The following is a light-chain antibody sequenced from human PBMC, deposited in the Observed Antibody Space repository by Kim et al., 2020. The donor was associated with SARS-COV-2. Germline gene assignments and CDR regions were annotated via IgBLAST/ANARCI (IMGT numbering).Light chain of an antibody. CDR1: QSVSSSY. CDR3: QQYGSSSWT. Sequence: SQGERATLSCRASQSVSSSYLAWYQQKPGQDPRLLIYGASSRATGIPDRFSGSGSGTDFTLTISRLEPEDFAVYYCQQYGSSSWTFGQGTKVDIK. V-gene: IGKV3-20*01. CDR2: GAS. J-gene: IGKJ1*01.